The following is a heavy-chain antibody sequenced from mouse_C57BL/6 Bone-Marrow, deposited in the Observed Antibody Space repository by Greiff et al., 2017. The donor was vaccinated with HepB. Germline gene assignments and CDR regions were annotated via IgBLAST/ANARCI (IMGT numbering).Heavy chain of an antibody. CDR3: TTRITTVVAPYYAMDY. V-gene: IGHV14-4*01. J-gene: IGHJ4*01. Sequence: EVQLQQSGAELVRPGASVKLSCTASGFNIKDDYMHWVKQRPEQGLEWIGWIDPENGDTEYASKFQGKATITADTSSNTAYLQLSSLTSEDTAVYYCTTRITTVVAPYYAMDYWGQGTSVTVSS. D-gene: IGHD1-1*01. CDR2: IDPENGDT. CDR1: GFNIKDDY.